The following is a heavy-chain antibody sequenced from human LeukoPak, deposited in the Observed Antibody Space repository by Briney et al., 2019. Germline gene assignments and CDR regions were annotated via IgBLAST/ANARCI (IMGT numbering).Heavy chain of an antibody. Sequence: PGGSLRLSCAASGSTFSSYWMNWVRQAPGKGLVWVSRIASYGSSTTYADSVKGRFSISRDNAKNTLYLQMNSLRVEDTAVYYCARGRPHGNDYWGQGTLVTVSS. CDR1: GSTFSSYW. CDR2: IASYGSST. CDR3: ARGRPHGNDY. V-gene: IGHV3-74*01. D-gene: IGHD4-23*01. J-gene: IGHJ4*02.